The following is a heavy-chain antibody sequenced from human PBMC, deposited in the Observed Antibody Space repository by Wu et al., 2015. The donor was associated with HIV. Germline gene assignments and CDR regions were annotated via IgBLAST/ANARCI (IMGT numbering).Heavy chain of an antibody. Sequence: QAQLIQSGPEVKKPGASVEVSCKAVHYNFARYGITWVRQAPGQGLEWMGWISTYNNKIVPGRKFQDRLTMMTDTSTSTAYMELRRLRSDDTAVYFCVRDLFPDGELLPGDYWGQGTLVSVSS. CDR3: VRDLFPDGELLPGDY. J-gene: IGHJ4*02. CDR2: ISTYNNKI. V-gene: IGHV1-18*01. CDR1: HYNFARYG. D-gene: IGHD3-10*01.